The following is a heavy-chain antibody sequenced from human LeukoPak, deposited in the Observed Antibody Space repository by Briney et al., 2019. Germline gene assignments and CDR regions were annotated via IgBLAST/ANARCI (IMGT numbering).Heavy chain of an antibody. D-gene: IGHD3-10*01. CDR2: IIPIFGTA. J-gene: IGHJ3*02. CDR1: GGTFSSYA. V-gene: IGHV1-69*13. Sequence: SVKVSCKASGGTFSSYAISWVRQAPGQGLEWMGGIIPIFGTANYAQKFQGRVTITADESTSTAYMELSSLRSEDTAVYYCARGSLREYGNHDAFDIWGQGTMVTVSS. CDR3: ARGSLREYGNHDAFDI.